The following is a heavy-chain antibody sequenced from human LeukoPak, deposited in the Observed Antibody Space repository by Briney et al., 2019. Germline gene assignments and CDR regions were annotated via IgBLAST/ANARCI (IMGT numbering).Heavy chain of an antibody. Sequence: GGSLRLSCAASGFTFSSYEMNWVRQAPGKGLEWGSYISSSGSTIYYADSVKGRFTISRDNAKNSLYLQMNSLRAEDTAVYYCARGVVVAANDYWGQGTLVTVSS. CDR3: ARGVVVAANDY. CDR1: GFTFSSYE. V-gene: IGHV3-48*03. J-gene: IGHJ4*02. CDR2: ISSSGSTI. D-gene: IGHD2-15*01.